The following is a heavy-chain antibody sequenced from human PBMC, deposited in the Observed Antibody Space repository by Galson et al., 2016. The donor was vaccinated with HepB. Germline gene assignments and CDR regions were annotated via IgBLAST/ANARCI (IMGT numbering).Heavy chain of an antibody. D-gene: IGHD2-15*01. J-gene: IGHJ2*01. CDR3: ARSACSGGACYTFWYFDI. Sequence: QSGAEVKKPGESLKISCTTSGYKFTGKRIGWVRQKPGKGLEWMGIIYPGDSDTRYSPSFQGQVTISADKSTNTAHLQWSSLKASDTATYYCARSACSGGACYTFWYFDIWGRGTPVTVSS. CDR1: GYKFTGKR. CDR2: IYPGDSDT. V-gene: IGHV5-51*01.